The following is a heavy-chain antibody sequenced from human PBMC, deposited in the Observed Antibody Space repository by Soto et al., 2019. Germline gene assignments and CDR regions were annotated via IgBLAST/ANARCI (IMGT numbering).Heavy chain of an antibody. D-gene: IGHD6-6*01. V-gene: IGHV1-2*04. CDR2: FNPNSGGT. CDR1: GYTFTGYY. Sequence: QVQLVQSGAEVKKPGASVKVSCKASGYTFTGYYMHWVRQAPGQGLEWMGWFNPNSGGTNYAQKFQGWVTMTRDTSISTAYMELRRLGSDDTAVYYCARDGHGSSSDYYYGREGWGQGTTVTVCS. CDR3: ARDGHGSSSDYYYGREG. J-gene: IGHJ6*02.